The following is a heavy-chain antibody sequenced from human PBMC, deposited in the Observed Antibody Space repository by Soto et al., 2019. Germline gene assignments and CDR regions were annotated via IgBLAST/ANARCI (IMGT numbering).Heavy chain of an antibody. CDR1: GFTFDDYA. CDR2: ISWNSGSI. Sequence: EVPLVESGGGLVQPGRSLRLSCAASGFTFDDYAMHWVRQAPGKGLEWVSGISWNSGSIGYADSVKGRFTISRDNAXISLYLQLNSLRDEDTALYYCAKDRGFEGDGAYFDLWGRGTLVTVSS. CDR3: AKDRGFEGDGAYFDL. J-gene: IGHJ2*01. D-gene: IGHD2-15*01. V-gene: IGHV3-9*01.